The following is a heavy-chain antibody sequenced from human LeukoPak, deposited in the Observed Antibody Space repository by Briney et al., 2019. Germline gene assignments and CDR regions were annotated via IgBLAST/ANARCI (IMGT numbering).Heavy chain of an antibody. D-gene: IGHD3-10*01. V-gene: IGHV3-66*01. CDR3: ARAPDLYYYGSGSYNWFDP. J-gene: IGHJ5*02. CDR1: GFTVSSNY. Sequence: GGSLRLSCAASGFTVSSNYMSWVRQAPGKGLEWVSVIYSGGSTYYADSVKGRFTISRDNSKNTLYLQMNSLRAEDTAVYYCARAPDLYYYGSGSYNWFDPWGQGTLVTVSS. CDR2: IYSGGST.